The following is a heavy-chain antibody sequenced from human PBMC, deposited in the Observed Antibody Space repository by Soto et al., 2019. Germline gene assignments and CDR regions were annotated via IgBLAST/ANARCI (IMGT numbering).Heavy chain of an antibody. Sequence: QVQLVESGGGVVQPGRSLRLSCAASGFTFSSYGMHWVRQAPGKGLEWVAVISYDGSNKYYADSVKGRFTISRDNSKNTLYLQMNSLSAEDTAVYYSAKALKVWLLYDYFDHWGQGTLITVSS. D-gene: IGHD3-3*01. CDR2: ISYDGSNK. J-gene: IGHJ4*02. CDR1: GFTFSSYG. V-gene: IGHV3-30*18. CDR3: AKALKVWLLYDYFDH.